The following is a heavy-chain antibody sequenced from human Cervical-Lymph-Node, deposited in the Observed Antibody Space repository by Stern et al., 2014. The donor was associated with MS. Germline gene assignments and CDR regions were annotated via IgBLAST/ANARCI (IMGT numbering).Heavy chain of an antibody. Sequence: QVQLQESGPGLVKPSQTLSLTCTVSGGSISSGSYYWSWIRQPAGKGLAWIGRIYTSGSTNYNPSLKGRVPFSVDTAKNQSPLKLGRGTAADTAVYYCARALGYCSSTSCYSRAIYGMDVWGQGTTVTVSS. D-gene: IGHD2-2*02. CDR1: GGSISSGSYY. CDR2: IYTSGST. CDR3: ARALGYCSSTSCYSRAIYGMDV. J-gene: IGHJ6*02. V-gene: IGHV4-61*02.